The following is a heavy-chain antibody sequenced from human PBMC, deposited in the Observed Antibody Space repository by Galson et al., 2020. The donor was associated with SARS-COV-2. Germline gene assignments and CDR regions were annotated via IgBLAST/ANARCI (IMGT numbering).Heavy chain of an antibody. J-gene: IGHJ3*02. CDR1: GFTFSSYG. CDR3: AKLYYGSGSHIHAFDI. CDR2: IWYDGSNK. D-gene: IGHD3-10*01. V-gene: IGHV3-33*06. Sequence: GGSLRLSCAASGFTFSSYGMHWVRQAPGKGLEWVAVIWYDGSNKYYADSVKGRFTISRDNSKNTLYLQMNSLRAEDTAVYYCAKLYYGSGSHIHAFDIWGQGTMVTVSS.